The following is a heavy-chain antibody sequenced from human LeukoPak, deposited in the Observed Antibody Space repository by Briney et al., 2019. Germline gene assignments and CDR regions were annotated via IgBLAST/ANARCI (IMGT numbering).Heavy chain of an antibody. Sequence: SVKVSCKASGFTFTSSAVQWVRQARGQRLEWIGWIVVGSGNTNYAQKFQERVTITRDMSTSTAYMELSSLRSEDTAVYYCAADHPHYDSSGSKENWGQGTLVTVSS. J-gene: IGHJ4*02. V-gene: IGHV1-58*01. CDR3: AADHPHYDSSGSKEN. CDR1: GFTFTSSA. D-gene: IGHD3-22*01. CDR2: IVVGSGNT.